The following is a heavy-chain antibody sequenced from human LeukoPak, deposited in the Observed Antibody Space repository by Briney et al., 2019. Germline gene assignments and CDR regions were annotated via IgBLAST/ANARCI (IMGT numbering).Heavy chain of an antibody. Sequence: PSETLSLTCTVSGGSISSSSYYWGWIRQPPGKGLEWIVSIYYSGSTYYNPSLKSRVTISVDTSKNQFSLKLSSVTAADTAVYYCAREVGLNWFDPWGQGTLVTVSS. CDR1: GGSISSSSYY. CDR2: IYYSGST. J-gene: IGHJ5*02. D-gene: IGHD3/OR15-3a*01. CDR3: AREVGLNWFDP. V-gene: IGHV4-39*07.